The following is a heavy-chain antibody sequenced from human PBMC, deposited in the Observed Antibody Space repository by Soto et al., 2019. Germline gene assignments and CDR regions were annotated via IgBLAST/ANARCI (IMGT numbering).Heavy chain of an antibody. CDR2: IWYDGSNK. CDR1: GFTFSSYG. J-gene: IGHJ6*02. V-gene: IGHV3-33*01. D-gene: IGHD4-17*01. Sequence: QVQLVESGGGVVQPGRSLRLSCAASGFTFSSYGMHWVRQAPGKGLEWVAVIWYDGSNKYYADSVKGRFTISRDNSKNTLYLQMNSLRAADTAVYYCARDGAVTTFLMSGYYYYGMDVWGRGTTVTVSS. CDR3: ARDGAVTTFLMSGYYYYGMDV.